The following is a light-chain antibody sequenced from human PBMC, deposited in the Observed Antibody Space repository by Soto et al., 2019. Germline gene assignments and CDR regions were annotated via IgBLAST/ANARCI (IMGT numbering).Light chain of an antibody. Sequence: EIVLTQSPATLSLSPGERATLSCRASQSVSSYFAWYQQKPGQAPRLLIYDASNRATGIPARFSGSGSGTDFTLTISSREPEDVAVYYCQQRGKWPLTFGQGTKVEIK. CDR2: DAS. CDR3: QQRGKWPLT. V-gene: IGKV3-11*01. J-gene: IGKJ1*01. CDR1: QSVSSY.